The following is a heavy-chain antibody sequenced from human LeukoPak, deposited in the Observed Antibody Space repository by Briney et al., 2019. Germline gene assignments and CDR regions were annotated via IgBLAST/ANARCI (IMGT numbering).Heavy chain of an antibody. Sequence: PGGSLRLSCVASGFTFSIYTMSWVRQVPGRGPEWVANVNRDGSETYYLDSVKGRFTISKDNAKNSLYLQMNSLRAEDTALYHCARNNGMDVWGQGTTVIVSS. J-gene: IGHJ6*02. V-gene: IGHV3-7*03. CDR2: VNRDGSET. CDR1: GFTFSIYT. CDR3: ARNNGMDV.